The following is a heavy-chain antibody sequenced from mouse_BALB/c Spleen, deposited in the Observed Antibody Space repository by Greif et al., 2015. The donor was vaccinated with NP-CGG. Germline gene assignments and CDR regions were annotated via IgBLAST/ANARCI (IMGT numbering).Heavy chain of an antibody. CDR1: GFTFSSFG. D-gene: IGHD3-3*01. J-gene: IGHJ3*01. V-gene: IGHV5-17*02. Sequence: EVQRVESGGGLVQPGGSRKLSCAASGFTFSSFGMHWVRQAPEKGLEWVAYISSGSSTIYYADTVKGRFTISRDNPKNTLFLQMTSLRSEDTAMYYCARSGGRVTWFAYWGQGTLVTVSA. CDR3: ARSGGRVTWFAY. CDR2: ISSGSSTI.